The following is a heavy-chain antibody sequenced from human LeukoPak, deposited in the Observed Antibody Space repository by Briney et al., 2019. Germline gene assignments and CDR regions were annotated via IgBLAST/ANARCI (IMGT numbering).Heavy chain of an antibody. Sequence: SETLSLTCTVSGGSISSGDYYWSWIRQPPGKGLEWIGYIYYSGSTYYNPSLKSRVTISVDTSKNQFSLKLSSVTAADTAVYYCAREAEAILPWGVGYGMGVWGQGTTVTVSS. V-gene: IGHV4-30-4*01. J-gene: IGHJ6*02. CDR2: IYYSGST. CDR3: AREAEAILPWGVGYGMGV. D-gene: IGHD1-26*01. CDR1: GGSISSGDYY.